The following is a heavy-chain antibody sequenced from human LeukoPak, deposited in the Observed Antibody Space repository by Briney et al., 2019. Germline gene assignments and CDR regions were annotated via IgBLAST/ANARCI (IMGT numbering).Heavy chain of an antibody. CDR1: GGSFSGYY. D-gene: IGHD3-10*01. CDR3: ARVARYGSGSYRWFDP. J-gene: IGHJ5*02. CDR2: INHSGST. V-gene: IGHV4-34*01. Sequence: SETLSLTCAVYGGSFSGYYWSWIRQPPGKGLEWIGEINHSGSTNYNPSLKSRVTISVDTSKNQFSLKLSSVTAADTAVYYCARVARYGSGSYRWFDPWGQGTLVTVSS.